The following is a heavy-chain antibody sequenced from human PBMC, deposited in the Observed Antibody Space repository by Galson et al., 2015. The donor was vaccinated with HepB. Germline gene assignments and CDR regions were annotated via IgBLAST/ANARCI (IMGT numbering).Heavy chain of an antibody. Sequence: SLRLSCAASGFTFSSYGMHWVRQAPGKGLEWVAVISYDGSNKYYADSVKGRFTISRDNSKNTLYLQMNSLRAEDTAVYYCAKGDCAPASVYCSSTRDFDYWGQGTLVTVSS. D-gene: IGHD2-2*01. J-gene: IGHJ4*02. CDR3: AKGDCAPASVYCSSTRDFDY. CDR1: GFTFSSYG. CDR2: ISYDGSNK. V-gene: IGHV3-30*18.